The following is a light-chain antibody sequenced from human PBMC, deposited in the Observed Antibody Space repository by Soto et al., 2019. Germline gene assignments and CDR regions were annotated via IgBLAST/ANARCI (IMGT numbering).Light chain of an antibody. CDR3: QQYDNLVIT. CDR2: DAS. V-gene: IGKV1-33*01. CDR1: HDISIF. J-gene: IGKJ3*01. Sequence: DIQMTQFPSSLSASVGDRVTITCQASHDISIFLNWFQQKPGKAPKLLIYDASNLETGVPSRFSGGGSGTNFTFTITSLHPEDVATYYCQQYDNLVITFGPGTKVDMK.